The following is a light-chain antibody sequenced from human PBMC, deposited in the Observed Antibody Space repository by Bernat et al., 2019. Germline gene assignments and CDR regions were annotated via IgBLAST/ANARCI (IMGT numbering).Light chain of an antibody. CDR1: SSNIGAGYD. V-gene: IGLV1-40*01. CDR2: GNS. CDR3: QAYDSSLSGYV. Sequence: QSVLTQPPSVSGAPGHRVTISCTGSSSNIGAGYDVHRYHQLPGTAPKLLIYGNSNRPSGVPDRFSGSKSGTSASLAITGLQAEDEADYYCQAYDSSLSGYVFGTGTKVTVL. J-gene: IGLJ1*01.